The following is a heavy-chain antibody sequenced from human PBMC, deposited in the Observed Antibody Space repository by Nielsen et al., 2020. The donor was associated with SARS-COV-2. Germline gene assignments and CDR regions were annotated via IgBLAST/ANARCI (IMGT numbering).Heavy chain of an antibody. V-gene: IGHV4-61*02. CDR2: IYTSGST. J-gene: IGHJ3*02. CDR1: GGSISSGSYY. CDR3: ARLSGSDVWSGYTDAFDI. D-gene: IGHD3-3*01. Sequence: SETLSLTCTVSGGSISSGSYYWSWIRQPAGKGLEWIGRIYTSGSTNYNPSLKSRVTISVDTSKNQFSLKLSSVTAADTAVYYCARLSGSDVWSGYTDAFDIWGQGTMVTVS.